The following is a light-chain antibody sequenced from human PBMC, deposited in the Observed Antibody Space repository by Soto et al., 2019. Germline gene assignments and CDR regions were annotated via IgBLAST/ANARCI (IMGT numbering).Light chain of an antibody. Sequence: QSVLTHPPSASGSPGQSVTISCTGTSSDVGGYNYVSWYQQHPGKAPKLMIYEVSKRPSGVPDRFSGSKSGNTAFLTVSGLQAEDEADYYCSSYAGSNNVVFGGGTKLTVL. CDR3: SSYAGSNNVV. J-gene: IGLJ2*01. CDR1: SSDVGGYNY. CDR2: EVS. V-gene: IGLV2-8*01.